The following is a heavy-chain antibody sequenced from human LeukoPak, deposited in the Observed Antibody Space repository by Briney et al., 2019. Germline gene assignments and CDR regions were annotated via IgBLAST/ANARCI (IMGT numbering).Heavy chain of an antibody. V-gene: IGHV1-2*02. CDR2: INPNSGGT. CDR3: ARGTWYGSGSSDY. J-gene: IGHJ4*02. D-gene: IGHD3-10*01. Sequence: ASVTVSCKASGYTFTGYYMHWVRQAPGQGLEWMGWINPNSGGTNYAQKFQGRVTMTRDTSISTAYMELSRLRSDDTAVYYCARGTWYGSGSSDYWGQGTLVTVSS. CDR1: GYTFTGYY.